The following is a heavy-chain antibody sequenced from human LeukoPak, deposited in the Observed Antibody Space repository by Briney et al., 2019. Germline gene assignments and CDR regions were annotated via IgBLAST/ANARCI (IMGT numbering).Heavy chain of an antibody. CDR1: GGSISSASYY. CDR3: ARQTYYYGSGSYSLIGY. CDR2: IYYSGNS. J-gene: IGHJ4*02. V-gene: IGHV4-39*01. D-gene: IGHD3-10*01. Sequence: VKPSETLSLTCTVSGGSISSASYYWGWIRQPPGKGLEWIGNIYYSGNSYYNPSLKSRVTISVDTSKNQFSLRLSSVTAADTAVYYCARQTYYYGSGSYSLIGYWGQGTLVTVSS.